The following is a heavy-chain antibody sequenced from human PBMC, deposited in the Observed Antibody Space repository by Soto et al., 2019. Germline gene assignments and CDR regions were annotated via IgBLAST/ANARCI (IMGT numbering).Heavy chain of an antibody. CDR2: IHHSGST. Sequence: PSETLSLTCAVYGGSISSNNWWNWVRQPPGKGLEWIGEIHHSGSTNYSPSLKSRVTISVDKSKNQFSLKLNSVTAADTAVYYCARARQYCSSSSCYLDPWGQGTLVTVSS. CDR3: ARARQYCSSSSCYLDP. D-gene: IGHD2-2*01. V-gene: IGHV4-4*02. CDR1: GGSISSNNW. J-gene: IGHJ5*02.